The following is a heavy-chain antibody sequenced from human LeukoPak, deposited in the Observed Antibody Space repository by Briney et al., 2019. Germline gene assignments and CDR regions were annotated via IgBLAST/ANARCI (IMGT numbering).Heavy chain of an antibody. CDR3: ARDPMYYYDSSGYNPRNAFDI. Sequence: IXWVRQAPGQGLEWMGWISAYNGNTNYAQKLQGRVTMTTDTSTSTAYMELRSLRSDDTAVYYCARDPMYYYDSSGYNPRNAFDIWGQGTMVTVSS. CDR2: ISAYNGNT. V-gene: IGHV1-18*01. J-gene: IGHJ3*02. D-gene: IGHD3-22*01.